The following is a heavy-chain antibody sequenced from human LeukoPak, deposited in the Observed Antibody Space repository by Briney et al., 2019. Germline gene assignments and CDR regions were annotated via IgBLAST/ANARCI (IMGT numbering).Heavy chain of an antibody. CDR1: GFTFSSYW. CDR2: INSGGSST. CDR3: ARESKSYYYYYMDV. V-gene: IGHV3-74*01. J-gene: IGHJ6*03. Sequence: PGGSLRLSCAASGFTFSSYWMHWVRQAPGKGLVWVSRINSGGSSTSYADSVKGRFTISRDNAKNTLYLQMNSLRAEDTAVYYCARESKSYYYYYMDVWGKGTTVTISS.